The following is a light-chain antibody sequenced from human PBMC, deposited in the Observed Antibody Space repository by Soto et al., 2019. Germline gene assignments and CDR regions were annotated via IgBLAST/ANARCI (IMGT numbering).Light chain of an antibody. V-gene: IGLV2-14*01. CDR1: SSDVGGYNY. J-gene: IGLJ2*01. CDR2: DVS. CDR3: SSYTRSSTSLYVV. Sequence: QSALTQPASVSGSPGQPITISCTGTSSDVGGYNYVSWYQQHPGKAPKLMIYDVSNRPSGVSNRFSGSKSGNTASLTISGLQAEDEADYYCSSYTRSSTSLYVVFGGGTNLTVL.